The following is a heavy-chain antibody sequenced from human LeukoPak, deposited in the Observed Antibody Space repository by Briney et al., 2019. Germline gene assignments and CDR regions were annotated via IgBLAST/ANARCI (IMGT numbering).Heavy chain of an antibody. D-gene: IGHD1-26*01. CDR2: IIWDGST. CDR3: ARDLHWGASDY. J-gene: IGHJ4*02. CDR1: GFTFDDYA. V-gene: IGHV3-43D*03. Sequence: GGSLRLSCAASGFTFDDYAMHWVRQAPGKGLEWVSLIIWDGSTYYADSVKGRFTISRDNAKNTLYLQMNSLGVEDAAVYYCARDLHWGASDYWGQGTLVTVSS.